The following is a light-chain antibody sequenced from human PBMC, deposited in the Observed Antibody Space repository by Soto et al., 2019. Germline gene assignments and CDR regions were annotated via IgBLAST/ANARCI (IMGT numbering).Light chain of an antibody. V-gene: IGKV1-17*01. CDR1: QGIRND. J-gene: IGKJ1*01. CDR3: LQHSTSPLT. Sequence: DIQMTQFPSSLSASVGDRVTITCRASQGIRNDLAWYQQKPVKAPKSLIYAASSLQSGVPSRFSGSGSGPEFPLAISSLQAEDLGTCSCLQHSTSPLTFGHGTKVYIK. CDR2: AAS.